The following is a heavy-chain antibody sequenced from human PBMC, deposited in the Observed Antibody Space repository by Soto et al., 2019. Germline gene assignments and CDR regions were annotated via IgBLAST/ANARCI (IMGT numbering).Heavy chain of an antibody. CDR2: IWYDGSNK. D-gene: IGHD3-22*01. Sequence: GGSLRLSCAASGFTFSSYGMHWVRQAPGKGLEWVAVIWYDGSNKYYADSVKGRFTISRDNSKNTLYLQMNSLRAEDTAVYYCARPYYYDSSGYYGYYYGMDVWGQGTTVTVSS. CDR1: GFTFSSYG. J-gene: IGHJ6*02. CDR3: ARPYYYDSSGYYGYYYGMDV. V-gene: IGHV3-33*01.